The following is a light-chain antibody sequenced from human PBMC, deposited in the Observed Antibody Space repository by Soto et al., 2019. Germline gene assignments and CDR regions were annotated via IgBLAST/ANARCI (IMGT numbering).Light chain of an antibody. J-gene: IGKJ1*01. V-gene: IGKV3-20*01. CDR1: QSVANAY. CDR2: GAS. CDR3: PQYAASPRT. Sequence: EIVLTQSPGTLSLSPRERATLSCRASQSVANAYLAWYQHKVGQSPRLLIYGASNRAPGIPDRFSGSGSGTDFTLNISRLEPEDFAVYYCPQYAASPRTFGQGTQVEVK.